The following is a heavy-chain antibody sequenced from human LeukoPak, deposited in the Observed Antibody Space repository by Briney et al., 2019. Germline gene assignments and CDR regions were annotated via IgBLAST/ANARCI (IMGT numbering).Heavy chain of an antibody. D-gene: IGHD1-26*01. Sequence: ASVKVSFKASGGTFSSYAISWVRQAPGQGLEWMGRIIPIFGTANYAQKFQGRVTITTDESTSTAYMELSSLRSEDTAVYYCARDLFPGGSYHPFDYWGQGTLVTVSS. CDR1: GGTFSSYA. V-gene: IGHV1-69*05. CDR3: ARDLFPGGSYHPFDY. CDR2: IIPIFGTA. J-gene: IGHJ4*02.